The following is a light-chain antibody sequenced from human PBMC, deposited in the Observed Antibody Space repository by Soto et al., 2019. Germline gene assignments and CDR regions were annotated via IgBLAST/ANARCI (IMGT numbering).Light chain of an antibody. Sequence: QSALTQPHSVSGSPGQSVTISCSGTSSDVGNYNYVSWYQHHPGKAPKLMIYDVTTRPSGVPDRFSGSKSGNTASLTISGLQAEDEADFYCFSYAVSYTWVFGGGTKLTVL. CDR1: SSDVGNYNY. CDR3: FSYAVSYTWV. CDR2: DVT. V-gene: IGLV2-11*01. J-gene: IGLJ3*02.